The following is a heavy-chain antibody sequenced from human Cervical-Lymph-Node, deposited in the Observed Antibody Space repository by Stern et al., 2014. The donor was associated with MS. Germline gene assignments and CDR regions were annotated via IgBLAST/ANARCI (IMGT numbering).Heavy chain of an antibody. CDR2: IWYDGSNK. V-gene: IGHV3-33*01. CDR1: GFTFSSYG. Sequence: QVQLVESGAGVVQPGRSLRLSCAASGFTFSSYGMHWVRQAPGQGLEWVAVIWYDGSNKYYADSVKGRFTISRDNSKNTLYLQMNSLRAEDTAVYYCARDTNHYGHWGQGTLVTVSS. CDR3: ARDTNHYGH. D-gene: IGHD4-17*01. J-gene: IGHJ4*02.